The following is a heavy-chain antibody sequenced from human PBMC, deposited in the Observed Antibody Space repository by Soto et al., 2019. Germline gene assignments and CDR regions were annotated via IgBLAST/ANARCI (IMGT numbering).Heavy chain of an antibody. V-gene: IGHV1-3*01. CDR1: GYNFTNCA. D-gene: IGHD4-17*01. J-gene: IGHJ3*02. CDR2: IKGGTGNT. Sequence: QVQLLQSAAELKMPGASLNLSCKTSGYNFTNCAVHWLRQAPGQRLEWLGWIKGGTGNTRFSERFQDRVTLTRDTSASTVYMELTGLKSEDTAIYYCARGAGRSPVTRPFDIWGQGTVVTVSS. CDR3: ARGAGRSPVTRPFDI.